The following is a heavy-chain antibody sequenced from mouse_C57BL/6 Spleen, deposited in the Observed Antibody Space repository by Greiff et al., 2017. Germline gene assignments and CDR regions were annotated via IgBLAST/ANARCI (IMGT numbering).Heavy chain of an antibody. J-gene: IGHJ4*01. Sequence: QVQLQQPGAELVKPGASVTMSCKASGYSFTSYWITWVKQRPGPGLEWIGDIYPGSGSTNYNEKFKSKAPLTVDPSSSTAYMQLSSLTSEVSAVYYGAIGAYYCNYDYAMDDWGQGTSVTVSS. CDR2: IYPGSGST. CDR1: GYSFTSYW. D-gene: IGHD2-10*01. CDR3: AIGAYYCNYDYAMDD. V-gene: IGHV1-55*01.